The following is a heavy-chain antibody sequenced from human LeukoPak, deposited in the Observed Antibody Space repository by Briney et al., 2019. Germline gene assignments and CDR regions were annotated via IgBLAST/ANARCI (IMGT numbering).Heavy chain of an antibody. J-gene: IGHJ4*02. CDR3: AREPADLRYSVDY. CDR1: GFTFSSYS. Sequence: GGSLRLSCAASGFTFSSYSMNWVRQAPGKGLEWVSSISSSSSYIYYADSVKGRFTISRDNAKNSLYLQMNSLRAEDTAVYYCAREPADLRYSVDYWGQGTLVTVSS. D-gene: IGHD5-12*01. CDR2: ISSSSSYI. V-gene: IGHV3-21*01.